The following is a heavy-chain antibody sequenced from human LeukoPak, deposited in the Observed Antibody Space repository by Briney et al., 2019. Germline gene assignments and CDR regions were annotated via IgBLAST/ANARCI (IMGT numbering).Heavy chain of an antibody. Sequence: SETLSLTCTVSGGSISSSSYYWGWIRQPPGKGLEWIGSIYYSGSTYYNPSLKSRVTISVDTSKNQFSLKLSSVTAADTAVYYCARCLSGWLLESYYYYMDVWGKGTTVTVSS. V-gene: IGHV4-39*07. J-gene: IGHJ6*03. CDR1: GGSISSSSYY. CDR2: IYYSGST. CDR3: ARCLSGWLLESYYYYMDV. D-gene: IGHD3-22*01.